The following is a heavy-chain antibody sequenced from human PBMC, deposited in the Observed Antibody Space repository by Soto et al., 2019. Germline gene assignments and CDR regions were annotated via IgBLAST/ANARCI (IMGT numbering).Heavy chain of an antibody. CDR2: LYTADST. CDR3: ARGMGAAWVTPLSH. D-gene: IGHD2-21*02. V-gene: IGHV3-53*01. J-gene: IGHJ4*02. CDR1: GFNVDNVY. Sequence: GGYLILSFIASGFNVDNVYMSWVRQAPGKGLEWVSVLYTADSTNYADSVKGRFTISRDSSKSTVYLQMDSLRAGDTAVYYCARGMGAAWVTPLSHWGQGALVTVS.